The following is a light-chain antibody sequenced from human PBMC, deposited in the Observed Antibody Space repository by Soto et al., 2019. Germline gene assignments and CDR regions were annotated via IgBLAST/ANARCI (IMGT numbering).Light chain of an antibody. Sequence: QSALTQPPSASGSPGQSVTISCTGTSSDVGAYNYVSWYQQHPGKAPKLMIYEVNKRPSGVPNRFSGSKSGNTASLTVSGLQAEDEDHYYCTSYAGSGIFGGGTKLTVL. CDR2: EVN. CDR3: TSYAGSGI. J-gene: IGLJ2*01. V-gene: IGLV2-8*01. CDR1: SSDVGAYNY.